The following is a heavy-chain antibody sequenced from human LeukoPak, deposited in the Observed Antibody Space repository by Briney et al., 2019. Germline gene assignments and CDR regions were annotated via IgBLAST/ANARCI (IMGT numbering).Heavy chain of an antibody. Sequence: ASVKVSCKASGYTFTSFDISWVRQAPGQGLEWMGWISVYNGDTNYAQKLQDRVSMTTDTSTSTAYMELRSLRSDDTAVYYCARVSRGVNICDSWGQGTLVTVSS. J-gene: IGHJ4*02. CDR1: GYTFTSFD. CDR3: ARVSRGVNICDS. V-gene: IGHV1-18*01. CDR2: ISVYNGDT. D-gene: IGHD2/OR15-2a*01.